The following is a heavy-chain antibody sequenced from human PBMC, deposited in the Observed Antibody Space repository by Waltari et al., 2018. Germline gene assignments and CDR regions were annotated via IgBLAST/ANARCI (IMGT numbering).Heavy chain of an antibody. Sequence: EVQLVESGGGLVQPGGSLRLSCAASGFTFSNSWMHWVRQAPGTGLGGVSRMNSDGSSTSYADSVKGRFTISRDNAKNTLYLQMNSLRAEDTAVYYCARGRIAVAGFDYWGQGTLVTVSS. CDR2: MNSDGSST. J-gene: IGHJ4*02. CDR3: ARGRIAVAGFDY. V-gene: IGHV3-74*01. D-gene: IGHD6-19*01. CDR1: GFTFSNSW.